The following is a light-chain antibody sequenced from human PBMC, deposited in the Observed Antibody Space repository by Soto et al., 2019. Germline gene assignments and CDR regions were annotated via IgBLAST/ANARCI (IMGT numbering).Light chain of an antibody. CDR2: AAS. Sequence: DIQMTQSPSSMSTSXGDRVTITXXASQSISRHLNWYQQKPGKAPRLLIYAASSLQSGVPSRFSGSGSGTEFTLTISSLQPEDFATYYCLQHNSYPRTFGQGTKVDIK. V-gene: IGKV1-17*01. CDR1: QSISRH. CDR3: LQHNSYPRT. J-gene: IGKJ1*01.